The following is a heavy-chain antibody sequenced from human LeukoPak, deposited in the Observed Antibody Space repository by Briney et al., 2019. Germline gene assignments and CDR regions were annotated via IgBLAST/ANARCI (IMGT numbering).Heavy chain of an antibody. V-gene: IGHV3-23*01. J-gene: IGHJ6*03. D-gene: IGHD3-3*01. CDR2: ISGSGGST. CDR1: GFTFSSYA. CDR3: AKNSRYYDFWSGYAYMDV. Sequence: PGGSLRLSCAASGFTFSSYAMSWVRQAPGKGLEWVSAISGSGGSTYYADSVKGRFTIPRDNSKNTLYLQMNSLRAEDTAVYYCAKNSRYYDFWSGYAYMDVWGKGTTVTVSS.